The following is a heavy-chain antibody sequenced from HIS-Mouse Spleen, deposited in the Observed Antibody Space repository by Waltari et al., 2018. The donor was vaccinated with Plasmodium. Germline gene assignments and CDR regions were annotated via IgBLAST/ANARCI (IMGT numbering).Heavy chain of an antibody. J-gene: IGHJ4*02. D-gene: IGHD6-13*01. Sequence: QVQLVESGGGVVQPGGSLRLSCAASGFTFSRYCMHWVRQAPGKGLEWVAVISYDGSNKYYADSVKGRFTISRDNSKNTLYLQMNSLRAEDTAVYYCAKDRRSSSWYVDYWGQGTLVTVSS. CDR1: GFTFSRYC. V-gene: IGHV3-30*18. CDR3: AKDRRSSSWYVDY. CDR2: ISYDGSNK.